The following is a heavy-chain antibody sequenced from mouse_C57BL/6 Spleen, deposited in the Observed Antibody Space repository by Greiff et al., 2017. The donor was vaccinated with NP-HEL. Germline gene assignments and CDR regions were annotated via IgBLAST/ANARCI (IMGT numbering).Heavy chain of an antibody. V-gene: IGHV5-17*01. D-gene: IGHD1-2*01. CDR1: GFTFSDYG. CDR2: ISSGSSTI. Sequence: EVQVVESGGGLVKPGGSLKLSCAASGFTFSDYGMHWVRQAPEKGLEWVAYISSGSSTIYYADTVKGRFTISRDNAKNTLFLQMTSLRSEDTAMYYCAKSLRRPWFAYWGQGTLVTVSA. CDR3: AKSLRRPWFAY. J-gene: IGHJ3*01.